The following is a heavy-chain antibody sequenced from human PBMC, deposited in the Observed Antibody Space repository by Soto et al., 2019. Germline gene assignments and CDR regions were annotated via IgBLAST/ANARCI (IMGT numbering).Heavy chain of an antibody. CDR3: ARGGGSFDY. CDR1: GVSIRCHF. D-gene: IGHD1-26*01. J-gene: IGHJ4*02. V-gene: IGHV4-59*11. CDR2: VFHTGET. Sequence: PSETLSLTCTVSGVSIRCHFWIWIRQPPGKGLEWIGYVFHTGETTYSPSLKSRVTISVDTSNNQFSLKVRSVTAADTAVYFCARGGGSFDYWGQGTLVTVSS.